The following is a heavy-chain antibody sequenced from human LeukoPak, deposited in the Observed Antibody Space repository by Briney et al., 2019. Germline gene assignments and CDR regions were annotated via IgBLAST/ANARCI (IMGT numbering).Heavy chain of an antibody. CDR2: IIPIFGTA. CDR3: AKGLYCGGDCYPLDY. Sequence: SVKVSCKASGGTFSSYAISWVRQAPGQGLEWMGGIIPIFGTANYAQKFQGRVTITADESTSTAYMELSSLRSEDTAVYYCAKGLYCGGDCYPLDYWGQGTLVTVSS. V-gene: IGHV1-69*13. CDR1: GGTFSSYA. D-gene: IGHD2-21*01. J-gene: IGHJ4*02.